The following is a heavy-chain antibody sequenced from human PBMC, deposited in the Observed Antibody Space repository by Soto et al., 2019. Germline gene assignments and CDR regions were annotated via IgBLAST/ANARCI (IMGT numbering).Heavy chain of an antibody. J-gene: IGHJ6*02. V-gene: IGHV3-30-3*01. Sequence: QVQLVESGGGVVQPGRSLRLSCAASGFTFTSHAMHWVRQVPGKGPEWVAVISYDGSNKYYTDSVKGRFTISRDNSKNTLYLQMNSLRAEDTAVYYCARDGPRTTFYYYAMDVWGQGTTVTVSS. CDR2: ISYDGSNK. CDR3: ARDGPRTTFYYYAMDV. CDR1: GFTFTSHA.